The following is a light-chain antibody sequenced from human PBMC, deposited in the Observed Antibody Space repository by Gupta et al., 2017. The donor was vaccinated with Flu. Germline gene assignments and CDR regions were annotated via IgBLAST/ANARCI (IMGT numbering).Light chain of an antibody. V-gene: IGLV3-1*01. CDR2: QDS. J-gene: IGLJ3*02. Sequence: SYELTQPPSVSVSPGQTASIPCSGDKLGDKYACWYQQKPGQSPVLVIYQDSKRPSGIPERFSGSNSGNTATLTISGTQAMDEADYYCQAGDSSTGWVFGGGTKLTVL. CDR3: QAGDSSTGWV. CDR1: KLGDKY.